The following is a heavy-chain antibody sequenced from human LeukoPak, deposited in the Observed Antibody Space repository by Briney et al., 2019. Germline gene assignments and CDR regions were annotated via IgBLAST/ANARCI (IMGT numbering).Heavy chain of an antibody. CDR3: AKGGSTNFYYGDV. Sequence: SSETLSLTCSVSGGSMTNLYWTWIRQPPGKGLEWIGDIYDSGSNRYNTSLESRVTISVDTSKNQFYLELSSVTAADTAVYYCAKGGSTNFYYGDVWGQGTTVTVSS. CDR2: IYDSGSN. V-gene: IGHV4-59*01. CDR1: GGSMTNLY. D-gene: IGHD2/OR15-2a*01. J-gene: IGHJ6*02.